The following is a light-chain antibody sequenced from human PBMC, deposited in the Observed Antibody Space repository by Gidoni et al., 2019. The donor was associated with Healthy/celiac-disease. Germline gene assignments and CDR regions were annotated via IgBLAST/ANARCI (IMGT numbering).Light chain of an antibody. CDR2: GAS. Sequence: EIVLRQSPGTLSLSPGERATLSCRASQSVSSSYLAWYQQTPGQAPRLLIYGASSRATGIPDRFSGSGSGTDFTLTISRLEPEDFAVYYCQQYGSSPYTFGQGTKLEIK. J-gene: IGKJ2*01. V-gene: IGKV3-20*01. CDR3: QQYGSSPYT. CDR1: QSVSSSY.